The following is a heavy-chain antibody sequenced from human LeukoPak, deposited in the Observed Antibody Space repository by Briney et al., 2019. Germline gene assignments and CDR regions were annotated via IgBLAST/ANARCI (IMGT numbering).Heavy chain of an antibody. CDR3: AKDCGGDCSSTGVVYY. D-gene: IGHD2-21*02. V-gene: IGHV3-30*02. CDR2: IRYDGGDK. Sequence: GGSLRLYCAASGFTFISYGIHWVRQAPGKGLEWVAFIRYDGGDKFYADSVKGRFTISIDNSKITLYLQMSSLRAEDTAVYYCAKDCGGDCSSTGVVYYWGQGTLVTV. CDR1: GFTFISYG. J-gene: IGHJ4*02.